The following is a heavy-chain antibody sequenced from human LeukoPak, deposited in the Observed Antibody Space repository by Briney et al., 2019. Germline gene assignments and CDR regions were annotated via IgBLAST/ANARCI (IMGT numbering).Heavy chain of an antibody. V-gene: IGHV1-18*01. CDR1: GYTFTSYG. CDR2: ISAYNGNT. J-gene: IGHJ6*02. D-gene: IGHD6-13*01. Sequence: GASVKVSCMASGYTFTSYGISWVRQAPGQGLEWMGWISAYNGNTNYAQKLQGRVTMTTDASTSTAYMELRSLRSDDTAVYYCARDPPMRQQLVTYGMDVWGQGTTVTVSS. CDR3: ARDPPMRQQLVTYGMDV.